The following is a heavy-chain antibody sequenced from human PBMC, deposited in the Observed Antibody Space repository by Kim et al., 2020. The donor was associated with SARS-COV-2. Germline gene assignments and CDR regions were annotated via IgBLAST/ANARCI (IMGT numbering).Heavy chain of an antibody. CDR3: ARAPVVQAEGYYYYGMDV. Sequence: GGSLRLSCAASGFTFSSYSMNWVRQAPEKGLEWVSSISSSSSYIYYADSVKGRFTISRDNAKNSLYLQMNSLRAEDTAVYYCARAPVVQAEGYYYYGMDVWGQGTTVTVSS. D-gene: IGHD2-2*01. J-gene: IGHJ6*02. V-gene: IGHV3-21*04. CDR2: ISSSSSYI. CDR1: GFTFSSYS.